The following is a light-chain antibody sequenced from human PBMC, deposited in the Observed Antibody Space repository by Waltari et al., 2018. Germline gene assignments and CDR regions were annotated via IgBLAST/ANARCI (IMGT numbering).Light chain of an antibody. V-gene: IGKV3-20*01. CDR1: QSIGTF. CDR3: QHYVRLPVT. CDR2: AAS. J-gene: IGKJ1*01. Sequence: IMLTQSPDTLSLSPGARATLSCRASQSIGTFLVWYQQKPGQAPRLLIYAASTRATGIPDRFSGSGSGTDFSLIISRLEPEDFAVYYCQHYVRLPVTFGQGTKVEIK.